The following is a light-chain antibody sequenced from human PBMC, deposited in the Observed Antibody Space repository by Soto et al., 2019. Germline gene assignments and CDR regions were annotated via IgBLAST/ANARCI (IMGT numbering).Light chain of an antibody. V-gene: IGKV3-11*01. CDR3: QQRSTWPLT. CDR2: DAS. CDR1: QSVGTY. Sequence: EIVLTQSPATLSLSPGERATLSCRASQSVGTYLALYQQKPAQAPRLLIYDASNRATGIPARFSGSGSGTDFTLPISTLEPEDFAVYYCQQRSTWPLTFGGGTKVEIK. J-gene: IGKJ4*01.